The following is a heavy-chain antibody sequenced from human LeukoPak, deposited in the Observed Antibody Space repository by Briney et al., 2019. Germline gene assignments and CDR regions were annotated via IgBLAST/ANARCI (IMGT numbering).Heavy chain of an antibody. CDR1: GFIFSSYD. CDR2: INTAGDT. CDR3: ARELVPAAYYYYGMDV. D-gene: IGHD2-2*01. V-gene: IGHV3-13*01. Sequence: GGSLRLSCAASGFIFSSYDMHWVRQVTGKGLEWVSVINTAGDTYYPGSVKGRFTISRENAKNSLYLQMNSLRVGDTAVYYCARELVPAAYYYYGMDVWGQGTTVTVSS. J-gene: IGHJ6*02.